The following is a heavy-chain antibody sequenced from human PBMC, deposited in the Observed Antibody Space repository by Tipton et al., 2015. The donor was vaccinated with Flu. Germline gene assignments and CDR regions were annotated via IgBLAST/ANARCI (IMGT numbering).Heavy chain of an antibody. CDR3: ASCSGGYCYASSFFLRGYSFDY. Sequence: QLVQSGAEVKKPGPSVKVSCKASGGTFSSYAISWVRQAPGQGLEWMGRIIPILGIANYAQKFQGRVTITADKSTSTAYMELSSLRSGDSAVFWGASCSGGYCYASSFFLRGYSFDYWGQGPLVPVSS. CDR1: GGTFSSYA. J-gene: IGHJ4*02. CDR2: IIPILGIA. V-gene: IGHV1-69*09. D-gene: IGHD3-22*01.